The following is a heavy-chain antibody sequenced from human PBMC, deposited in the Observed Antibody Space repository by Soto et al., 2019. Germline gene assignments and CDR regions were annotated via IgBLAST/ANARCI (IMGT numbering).Heavy chain of an antibody. J-gene: IGHJ4*02. V-gene: IGHV2-70*04. CDR2: IDWADEK. D-gene: IGHD3-3*01. CDR3: ARSPIIAVVTAFDF. CDR1: GISLKTYGMR. Sequence: SGPTLVNPTQTLTLTCTFSGISLKTYGMRVSWVRQPPGQALELLARIDWADEKFYSKSLKTRLSISKVTSDNQVILTMTNMDPIDTATYYCARSPIIAVVTAFDFWGQGNLGTVSA.